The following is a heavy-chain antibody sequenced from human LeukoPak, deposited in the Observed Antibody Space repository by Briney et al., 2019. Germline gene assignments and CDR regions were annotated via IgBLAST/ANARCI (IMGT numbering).Heavy chain of an antibody. J-gene: IGHJ4*02. CDR3: ARGGITIFGVVPRGLDY. Sequence: GGSLRLSCAASGFTFSSYSMNWVRQAPGKGLEWVSYISSSSSTIYYADSVKGRFTISRDNAKNSLYLQMNSLRAEDTAVYYCARGGITIFGVVPRGLDYWGQGTLVTVSS. CDR2: ISSSSSTI. D-gene: IGHD3-3*01. V-gene: IGHV3-48*04. CDR1: GFTFSSYS.